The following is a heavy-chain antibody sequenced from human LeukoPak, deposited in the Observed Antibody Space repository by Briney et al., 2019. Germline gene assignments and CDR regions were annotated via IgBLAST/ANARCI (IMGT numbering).Heavy chain of an antibody. D-gene: IGHD4-17*01. V-gene: IGHV4-59*01. CDR1: GGSITEYY. CDR3: AKYGLYSFDS. CDR2: IHNSGST. Sequence: SETLSLTCTVSGGSITEYYWSWIRQPPGKGLQWIGYIHNSGSTNSNPSLKSRVTMSVDTSKNQFFLKLASVTAADTAVYYCAKYGLYSFDSWGQGTLVTVPS. J-gene: IGHJ4*02.